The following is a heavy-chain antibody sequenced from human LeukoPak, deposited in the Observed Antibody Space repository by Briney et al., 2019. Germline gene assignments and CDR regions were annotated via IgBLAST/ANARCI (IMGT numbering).Heavy chain of an antibody. D-gene: IGHD1-26*01. V-gene: IGHV1-2*02. J-gene: IGHJ3*02. CDR1: GYTFTGYC. CDR2: INPNSGGT. Sequence: ASVKVSCKASGYTFTGYCMHWVRQAPGQGLEWMGWINPNSGGTNYAQKFQGRVTMTRDTSISTAYMELSRLRSDDTAVYYCAGSSLVVGADDAFDIWGQGTMVTVSS. CDR3: AGSSLVVGADDAFDI.